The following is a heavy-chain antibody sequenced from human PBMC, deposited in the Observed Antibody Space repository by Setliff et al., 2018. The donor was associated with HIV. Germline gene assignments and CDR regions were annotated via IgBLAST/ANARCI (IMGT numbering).Heavy chain of an antibody. CDR3: ARGYYYESSGYYENDY. J-gene: IGHJ4*02. V-gene: IGHV1-69*10. Sequence: SVKVSCKASGGTFSSYAISWVRQAPGQGLEWMGGFISVRGVTHHAQKFQGRVTMTANTSTSTAYMELGSLRYDDTAVYYCARGYYYESSGYYENDYWGQGTLVTVSS. CDR2: FISVRGVT. D-gene: IGHD3-22*01. CDR1: GGTFSSYA.